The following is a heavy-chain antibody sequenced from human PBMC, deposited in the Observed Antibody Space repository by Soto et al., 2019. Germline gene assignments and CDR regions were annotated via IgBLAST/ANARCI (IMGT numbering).Heavy chain of an antibody. Sequence: EVQLVESGGGLVQPGRSLRLTCEASGFTFDDYAFHWVRQTPGKGLEWVAAITWNSGKINYADSVKGRFTISRDNAKKSLYLQMDSLRAEDTALYYCVRGFWSGSDDYWGQGTLVTVSS. D-gene: IGHD3-3*01. V-gene: IGHV3-9*01. J-gene: IGHJ4*02. CDR3: VRGFWSGSDDY. CDR1: GFTFDDYA. CDR2: ITWNSGKI.